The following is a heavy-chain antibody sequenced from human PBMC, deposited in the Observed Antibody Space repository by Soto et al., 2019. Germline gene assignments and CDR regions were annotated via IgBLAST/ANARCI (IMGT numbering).Heavy chain of an antibody. Sequence: QVQLVESGGGVVQPGRSLRLSCAASGFTFSSYAMHWVRQAPGKGLEWVAVISYDGSNKYYADSVKGRFTISRDNSKNTLYLQMNSLRAEDTAVYYCARQGADYYYGMDVWGQGTTVTVSS. CDR2: ISYDGSNK. D-gene: IGHD1-26*01. V-gene: IGHV3-30-3*01. J-gene: IGHJ6*02. CDR1: GFTFSSYA. CDR3: ARQGADYYYGMDV.